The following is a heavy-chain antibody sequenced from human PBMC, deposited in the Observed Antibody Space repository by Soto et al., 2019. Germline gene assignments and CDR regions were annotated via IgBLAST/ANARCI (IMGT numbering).Heavy chain of an antibody. CDR2: INPTGGT. Sequence: FTGYYMHWVRQAPGQGLEWIGEINPTGGTNYNPSLKSRVTISVDTSKDQFSLQLSSVTAADTAVYYCARTRATPASRNLDYWGQGTLVTVSS. CDR1: FTGYY. V-gene: IGHV4-34*01. CDR3: ARTRATPASRNLDY. J-gene: IGHJ4*02. D-gene: IGHD1-1*01.